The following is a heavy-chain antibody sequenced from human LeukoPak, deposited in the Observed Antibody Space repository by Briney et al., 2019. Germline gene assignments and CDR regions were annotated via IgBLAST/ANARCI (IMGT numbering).Heavy chain of an antibody. D-gene: IGHD3-22*01. CDR3: ARDYDSSGYYQNNLDY. Sequence: GGSLRLACEAFGFTFSTSAMSWVRQAPGKGLEWVSSISSSSSYIYYADSVKGRFTISRDNAKNTLYLQMNSLRAEDTAVYYCARDYDSSGYYQNNLDYWGQGTLVTVSS. V-gene: IGHV3-21*01. CDR1: GFTFSTSA. J-gene: IGHJ4*02. CDR2: ISSSSSYI.